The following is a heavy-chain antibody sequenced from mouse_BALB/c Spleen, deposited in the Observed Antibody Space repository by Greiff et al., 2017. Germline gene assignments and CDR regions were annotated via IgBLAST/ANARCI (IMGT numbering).Heavy chain of an antibody. J-gene: IGHJ2*01. CDR2: ISYSGST. CDR1: GYSITSDYA. Sequence: EVKLVESGPGLVKPSQSLSLTCTVTGYSITSDYAWNWIRQFPGNKLEWMGYISYSGSTSYNPSLKSRISITRDTSKNQFFLQLNSVTTEDTATYYCARNDYDGLRYFDYWGQGTTLTVSS. D-gene: IGHD2-4*01. CDR3: ARNDYDGLRYFDY. V-gene: IGHV3-2*02.